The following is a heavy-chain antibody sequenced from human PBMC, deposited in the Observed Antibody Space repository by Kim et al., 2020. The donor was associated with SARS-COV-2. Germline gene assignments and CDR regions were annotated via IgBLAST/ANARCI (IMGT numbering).Heavy chain of an antibody. Sequence: GGSLRLSCAASGFTFSDYYMSWIRQAPGKGLEWVSYISSSSSYTNYADSVKGRFTISRDNAKNSLYLQMNSLRAEDTAVYYCARDHYDSSGYYLDLDYWGQGTLVTVSS. CDR3: ARDHYDSSGYYLDLDY. V-gene: IGHV3-11*06. CDR2: ISSSSSYT. CDR1: GFTFSDYY. J-gene: IGHJ4*02. D-gene: IGHD3-22*01.